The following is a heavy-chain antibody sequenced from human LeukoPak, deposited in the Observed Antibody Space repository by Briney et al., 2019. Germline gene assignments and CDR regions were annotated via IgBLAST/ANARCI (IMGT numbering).Heavy chain of an antibody. CDR3: VRTHDSSGYYYVEAAFDI. V-gene: IGHV1-69*13. D-gene: IGHD3-22*01. Sequence: SVKVSCKASGGTFSSYAISWVRQAPGQGLEWMGGIIPIFGTANYAQKFQGRVTITADESTSTAYMELSSLRSEDTAVYYCVRTHDSSGYYYVEAAFDIWGQGTMVTVSS. J-gene: IGHJ3*02. CDR2: IIPIFGTA. CDR1: GGTFSSYA.